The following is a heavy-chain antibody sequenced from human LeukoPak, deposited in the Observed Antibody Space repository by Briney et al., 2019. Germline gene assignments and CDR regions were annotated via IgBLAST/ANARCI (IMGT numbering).Heavy chain of an antibody. CDR1: GGSISSGSYY. V-gene: IGHV4-61*02. Sequence: SETLSLTCTVSGGSISSGSYYWSWIRQPAGKGLEWIGRIYTSGSTNYNPSLKSRVTISVDTSKNQFPLKLSSVTAADTAIYYCARAVIVVAAATQRNWFDPWGQGTLVTVSS. CDR3: ARAVIVVAAATQRNWFDP. J-gene: IGHJ5*02. CDR2: IYTSGST. D-gene: IGHD2-15*01.